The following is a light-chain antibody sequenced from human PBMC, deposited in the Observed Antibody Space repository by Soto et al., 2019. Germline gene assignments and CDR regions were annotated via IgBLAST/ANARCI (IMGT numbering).Light chain of an antibody. Sequence: SYELTQPPSVSVAPGQTARITCGGNNIGSKSVHWYQQKPGQAPVLVVYDDSDRPSGVPDRFSGSKSGNTASLTVSGLQAEDEADYFCSSYAGNYNLVFGGGTKLTVL. J-gene: IGLJ2*01. V-gene: IGLV3-21*02. CDR1: NIGSKS. CDR2: DDS. CDR3: SSYAGNYNLV.